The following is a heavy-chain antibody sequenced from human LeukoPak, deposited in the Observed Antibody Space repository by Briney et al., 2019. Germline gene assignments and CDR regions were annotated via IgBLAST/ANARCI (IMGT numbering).Heavy chain of an antibody. V-gene: IGHV3-48*02. D-gene: IGHD4-17*01. J-gene: IGHJ3*02. CDR1: GFTFSNIA. Sequence: PGGSLRLSCAASGFTFSNIAMTWVRQAPGKGLEWVSYIGSSGSTVYYADSVKGRFTISRDNAKNSLYLQMNSLRDEDTAVYYCARDTLVYADSPDAFDIWGQGTMVTVSS. CDR2: IGSSGSTV. CDR3: ARDTLVYADSPDAFDI.